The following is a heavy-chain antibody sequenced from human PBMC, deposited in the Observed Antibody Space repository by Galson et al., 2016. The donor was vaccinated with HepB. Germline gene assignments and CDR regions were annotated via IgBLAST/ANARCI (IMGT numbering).Heavy chain of an antibody. D-gene: IGHD6-13*01. CDR1: GFTFIIYA. Sequence: SLRLSCAASGFTFIIYAMSWVRLAPGKGLEWVSAISSGGTTYYADSVKGRFTISRDNSKNTLSLQMNSLRADDTAVYYCAKDRDSNWYEKYFQHWGQGTLVTVPS. V-gene: IGHV3-23*01. CDR3: AKDRDSNWYEKYFQH. CDR2: ISSGGTT. J-gene: IGHJ1*01.